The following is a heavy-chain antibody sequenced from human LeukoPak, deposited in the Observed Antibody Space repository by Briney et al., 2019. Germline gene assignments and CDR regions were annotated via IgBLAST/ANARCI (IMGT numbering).Heavy chain of an antibody. Sequence: GGSLTLSCAASGFTFSSYGMHWVRQAPGKGLEGVAVIWYDGSNKYYADSVKGRFTISRDNSKNTLYLQMNSLRAEDTAVYYCARDRDVTIFGVVIYYYYYGMDVWGQGTTVTVSS. D-gene: IGHD3-3*01. CDR2: IWYDGSNK. CDR1: GFTFSSYG. J-gene: IGHJ6*02. CDR3: ARDRDVTIFGVVIYYYYYGMDV. V-gene: IGHV3-33*08.